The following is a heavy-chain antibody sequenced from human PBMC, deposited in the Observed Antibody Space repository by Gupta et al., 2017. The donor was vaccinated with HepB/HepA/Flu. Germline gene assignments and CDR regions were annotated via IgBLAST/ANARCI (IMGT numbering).Heavy chain of an antibody. CDR2: IGGSGGLT. J-gene: IGHJ6*03. D-gene: IGHD2/OR15-2a*01. V-gene: IGHV3-23*01. CDR3: AKQYWFSSSCHAFMDV. CDR1: GFSISSHA. Sequence: EVQLLESGGALVQPGGSLRLSCDVSGFSISSHAMTGVRQAPNKGLEWVAAIGGSGGLTNYADSGQGRFTISRDNSQNTRYLQMNSLRAEETAIYYCAKQYWFSSSCHAFMDVWGRGTSLTVS.